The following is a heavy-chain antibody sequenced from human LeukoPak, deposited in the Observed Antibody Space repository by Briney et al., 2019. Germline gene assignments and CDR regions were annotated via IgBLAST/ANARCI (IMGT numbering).Heavy chain of an antibody. Sequence: PGGSLRLSCEASGFTFGSHAMYWVRQAPGKGLEWVAGIFGSGGSPHYADSGKGRFTISRDNSRNTVYLQINSLRAEDTAVYYCGKTTVGYSSGQKPAWPVDYWGQGTLVTVSS. CDR3: GKTTVGYSSGQKPAWPVDY. J-gene: IGHJ4*02. CDR2: IFGSGGSP. V-gene: IGHV3-23*01. CDR1: GFTFGSHA. D-gene: IGHD5-18*01.